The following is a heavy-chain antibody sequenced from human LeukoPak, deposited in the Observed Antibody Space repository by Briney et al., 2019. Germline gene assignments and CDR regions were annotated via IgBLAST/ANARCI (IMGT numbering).Heavy chain of an antibody. J-gene: IGHJ4*02. D-gene: IGHD3-22*01. CDR3: ARDRVIATKRFDY. CDR1: GFTFSSYW. V-gene: IGHV3-7*01. CDR2: IKQDGSEK. Sequence: GGSLRLSCAASGFTFSSYWMSWVRQAPGKGLEWVANIKQDGSEKYYVDSVKGRFTISRDNAKNSLFLQMNSLRAEDTAVYYCARDRVIATKRFDYWGQGTLGTVSS.